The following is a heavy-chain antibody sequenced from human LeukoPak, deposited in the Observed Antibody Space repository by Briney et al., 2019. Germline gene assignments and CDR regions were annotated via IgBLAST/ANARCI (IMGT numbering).Heavy chain of an antibody. D-gene: IGHD3-10*01. J-gene: IGHJ4*02. CDR2: ISYDGSNK. CDR1: GFTFSSYA. CDR3: AKEGGSGWFGESKPVDY. V-gene: IGHV3-30*18. Sequence: QTGGSLRLSCAASGFTFSSYAMSWVRQAPGKGLEWVAVISYDGSNKYYADSVKGRFTISRDNSKNTLYLQMNSLRAGDTAVYYCAKEGGSGWFGESKPVDYWGQGTLVTVSS.